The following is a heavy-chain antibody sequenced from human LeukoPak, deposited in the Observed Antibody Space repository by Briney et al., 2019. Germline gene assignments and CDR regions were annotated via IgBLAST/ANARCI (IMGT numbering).Heavy chain of an antibody. V-gene: IGHV4-39*07. J-gene: IGHJ4*02. CDR3: ARGPPYDYVWGSYRLYYFDY. CDR1: GGSISSSSYY. CDR2: IYYSGST. D-gene: IGHD3-16*02. Sequence: SETLSLTCTVSGGSISSSSYYWGWIRQPPGKGLEWIGSIYYSGSTYYNPSLKSRVTISVDTSKNQFSLKLSSVTAADTAVYYCARGPPYDYVWGSYRLYYFDYWGQGTLVTVSS.